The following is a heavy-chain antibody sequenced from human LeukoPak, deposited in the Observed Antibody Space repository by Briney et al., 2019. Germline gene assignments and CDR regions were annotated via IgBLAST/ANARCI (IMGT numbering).Heavy chain of an antibody. J-gene: IGHJ6*04. D-gene: IGHD3-10*02. V-gene: IGHV3-23*01. CDR3: AELGITMIGGV. CDR2: ISGSSGNT. CDR1: GFTFNTYA. Sequence: GGSLRLSCAASGFTFNTYAMSWVRQAPGKGLEWVSAISGSSGNTYYADSVKGRFTISRDNAKNSLYLQMNSLGAEDTAVYYCAELGITMIGGVWGKGTTVTISS.